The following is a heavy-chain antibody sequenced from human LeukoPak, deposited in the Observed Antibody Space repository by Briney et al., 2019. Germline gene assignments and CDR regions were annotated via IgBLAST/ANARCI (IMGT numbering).Heavy chain of an antibody. V-gene: IGHV3-74*01. Sequence: GGTQRLSCAASGFTFSSYWMHWVRHAPGKGLVWVSRINSDGSSTSYADSVKGRFTISRDNAKNTLYLQMNSLRAEDTAVYYCAREDSSGWYDYWGQGTLVTVSS. CDR1: GFTFSSYW. D-gene: IGHD6-19*01. J-gene: IGHJ4*02. CDR2: INSDGSST. CDR3: AREDSSGWYDY.